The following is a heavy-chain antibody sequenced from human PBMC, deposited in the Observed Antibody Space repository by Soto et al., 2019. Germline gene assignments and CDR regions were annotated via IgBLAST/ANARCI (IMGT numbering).Heavy chain of an antibody. CDR2: INHSGST. CDR3: AGGSGYYPWHGMDV. V-gene: IGHV4-34*01. J-gene: IGHJ6*02. Sequence: QVQLQQWGAGLLKPSETLSLTCAVYGGSFSGYYWSWIRQPPGKGLEWIGEINHSGSTNYNPSLKSRVTISVDTSKNQFSLKLSSVTAADTAVYYCAGGSGYYPWHGMDVWGQATTVTVSS. D-gene: IGHD3-22*01. CDR1: GGSFSGYY.